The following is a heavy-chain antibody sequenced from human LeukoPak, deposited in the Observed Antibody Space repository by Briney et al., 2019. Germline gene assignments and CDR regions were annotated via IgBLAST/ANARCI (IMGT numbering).Heavy chain of an antibody. J-gene: IGHJ4*02. CDR2: TYYRSKWYN. D-gene: IGHD2-2*01. CDR3: ARGDLAFVPAADRYGYYL. Sequence: SQTLSLTCAISGDSVSSNSAAWNWIRQSPSRSLEWLGRTYYRSKWYNDYAVSVKSRITINPDTSKSQFSLQLNSVTPEDTAVYYCARGDLAFVPAADRYGYYLWGQGTLVTVSS. CDR1: GDSVSSNSAA. V-gene: IGHV6-1*01.